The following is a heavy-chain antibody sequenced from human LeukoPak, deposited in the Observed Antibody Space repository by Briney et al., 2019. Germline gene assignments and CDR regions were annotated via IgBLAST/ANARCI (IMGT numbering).Heavy chain of an antibody. D-gene: IGHD2-2*01. J-gene: IGHJ6*02. CDR1: GGYTSSSNW. V-gene: IGHV4-4*02. CDR3: ARDSHCSSTSCSYGMDV. Sequence: SETLSLTCAVSGGYTSSSNWWSWVRQPPGKGLEWIGEIYHSGSTNYNPSLKSRVTISVDKSKNQFSLKLSSVTAADTAVYYCARDSHCSSTSCSYGMDVWGQGTTVTVSS. CDR2: IYHSGST.